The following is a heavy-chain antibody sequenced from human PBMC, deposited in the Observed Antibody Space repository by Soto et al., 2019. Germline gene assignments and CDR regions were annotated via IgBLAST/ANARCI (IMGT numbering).Heavy chain of an antibody. V-gene: IGHV3-30*18. Sequence: PGGSLRLSCAASGFTFSSYGMHWVRQAPGKGLEWVAVISYDGSNKYYADSVKGRFTISRDNSKNTLYLQMNSLRAEDTAVYYCAKSYWIFGSTYPPWFDPWGQGTLVTVSS. CDR1: GFTFSSYG. CDR3: AKSYWIFGSTYPPWFDP. D-gene: IGHD3-3*01. CDR2: ISYDGSNK. J-gene: IGHJ5*02.